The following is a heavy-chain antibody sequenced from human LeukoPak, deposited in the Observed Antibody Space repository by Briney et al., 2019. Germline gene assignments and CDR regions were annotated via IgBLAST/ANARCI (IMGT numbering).Heavy chain of an antibody. CDR2: IIPILDKA. J-gene: IGHJ4*02. Sequence: SVKVSCKASGGPFSSYTISWVRQAPGQGLEWMGRIIPILDKANYAQKFQGRVTITADKSTGTAYMDLNSLRSEDTAVYYCAGGPEMATFDYWGQGTLVTVSS. CDR3: AGGPEMATFDY. CDR1: GGPFSSYT. V-gene: IGHV1-69*02. D-gene: IGHD5-24*01.